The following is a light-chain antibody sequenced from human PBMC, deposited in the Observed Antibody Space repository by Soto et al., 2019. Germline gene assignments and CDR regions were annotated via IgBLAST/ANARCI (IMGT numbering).Light chain of an antibody. Sequence: HSALTQPPSASGSPGQSVTISCTGTSSDVGGYNYVSWYQQHPGKAPKLMIYEVSKRPSGVPDRFSGSKSGNTASLTVSGLQAEDEADYYCSSYAGSNNFVLFGGGTKLTVL. V-gene: IGLV2-8*01. J-gene: IGLJ2*01. CDR2: EVS. CDR3: SSYAGSNNFVL. CDR1: SSDVGGYNY.